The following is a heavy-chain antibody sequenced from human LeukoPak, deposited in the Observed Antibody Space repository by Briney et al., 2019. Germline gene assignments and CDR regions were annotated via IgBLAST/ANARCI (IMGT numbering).Heavy chain of an antibody. Sequence: GGSLRLSCAASRFSLADYWMTPARLIPGKGLEWVANIKQDGAEKHYAESVEGRFIISRDNAKNSLYLEMDSLKVEDKAVYYWARVGAWDPQRFFEYWGQGTLVTVSS. J-gene: IGHJ4*02. D-gene: IGHD1-26*01. CDR1: RFSLADYW. CDR2: IKQDGAEK. V-gene: IGHV3-7*01. CDR3: ARVGAWDPQRFFEY.